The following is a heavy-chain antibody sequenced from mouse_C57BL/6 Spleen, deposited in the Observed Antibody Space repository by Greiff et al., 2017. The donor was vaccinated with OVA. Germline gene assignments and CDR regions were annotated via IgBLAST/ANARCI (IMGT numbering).Heavy chain of an antibody. CDR2: IDPSDSYT. Sequence: QVQLQQSDAELVKPGASVKISCKASGYTFTSYWMQWVKQRPGQGLEWIGEIDPSDSYTNYNQKFKGKATLTVDTSSSTAYMQLSSLTSEDSAVYYCARGRSNYGYFDYWGQGTTLTVSS. CDR3: ARGRSNYGYFDY. J-gene: IGHJ2*01. D-gene: IGHD2-5*01. V-gene: IGHV1-50*01. CDR1: GYTFTSYW.